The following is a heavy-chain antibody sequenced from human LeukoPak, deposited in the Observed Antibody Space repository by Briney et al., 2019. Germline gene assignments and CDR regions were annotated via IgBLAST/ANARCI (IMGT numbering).Heavy chain of an antibody. D-gene: IGHD4-17*01. Sequence: GGSLRLSCAASAFTFSSCAMSWGRQAPGKGLEWVSAISGSGGSTYYADSVKGRFTSSRDNSKNTLYLQMNSLRAEDTAVYYYAKLGGMTTMTPLDYWGQGTLVTVSS. CDR1: AFTFSSCA. J-gene: IGHJ4*02. CDR3: AKLGGMTTMTPLDY. CDR2: ISGSGGST. V-gene: IGHV3-23*01.